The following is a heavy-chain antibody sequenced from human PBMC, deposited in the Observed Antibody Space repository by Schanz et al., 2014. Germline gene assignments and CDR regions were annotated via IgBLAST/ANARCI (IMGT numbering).Heavy chain of an antibody. J-gene: IGHJ4*02. D-gene: IGHD1-26*01. CDR3: ARGGATRFDY. CDR1: GFTFSNYG. V-gene: IGHV3-48*02. CDR2: ISASGSAT. Sequence: EVQVVESGGDLVQPWGSLRLSCAASGFTFSNYGMSWVRQAPGKGLEWVSTISASGSATYYADSVKGRFTISRDNAKNSLHLQMNSLRDEDTAVYYCARGGATRFDYWGQGTLVTVSS.